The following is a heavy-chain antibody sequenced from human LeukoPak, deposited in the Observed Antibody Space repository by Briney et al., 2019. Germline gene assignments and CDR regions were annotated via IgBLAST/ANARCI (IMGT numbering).Heavy chain of an antibody. J-gene: IGHJ4*02. CDR2: ISVSSTYI. D-gene: IGHD1-26*01. V-gene: IGHV3-21*01. Sequence: PGGSLRFSCAASGFTFSSYTMNWVRQAPGKGLEWVSSISVSSTYIHYADSVKGRFTISRDNAKNSLYLQMNSLRAEDTAVYYCARGYSGSYYFDYWGQGTLVTVSS. CDR3: ARGYSGSYYFDY. CDR1: GFTFSSYT.